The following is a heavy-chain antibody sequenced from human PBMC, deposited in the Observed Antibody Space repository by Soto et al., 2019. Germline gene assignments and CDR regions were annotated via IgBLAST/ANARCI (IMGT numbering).Heavy chain of an antibody. CDR2: IYSGGST. J-gene: IGHJ4*02. CDR1: GFTVSSNY. D-gene: IGHD3-9*01. CDR3: ARGNYDILTGYQEY. Sequence: GGSLRLSCAASGFTVSSNYMSWVRQAPGKGLEWVSVIYSGGSTYYADSVKGRFTISRDNSKNTLYLQMNSLRAEDTAVYYCARGNYDILTGYQEYWGQGTLVTVSS. V-gene: IGHV3-53*01.